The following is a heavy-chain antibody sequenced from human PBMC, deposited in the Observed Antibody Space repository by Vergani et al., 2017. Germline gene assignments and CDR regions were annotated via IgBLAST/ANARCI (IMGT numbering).Heavy chain of an antibody. V-gene: IGHV2-70*04. Sequence: QITLKESSPSLVKPTQTLTLTCSLSGFSLSTSGMRVSWIRQPPGKALEWLARIDWDDDKFYSTSLKTRLTISKDTSKNQVVLTMTYMDPVDTATYYCARTPYSGSNALDYWGQGTLVTVSS. CDR1: GFSLSTSGMR. CDR2: IDWDDDK. CDR3: ARTPYSGSNALDY. J-gene: IGHJ4*02. D-gene: IGHD1-26*01.